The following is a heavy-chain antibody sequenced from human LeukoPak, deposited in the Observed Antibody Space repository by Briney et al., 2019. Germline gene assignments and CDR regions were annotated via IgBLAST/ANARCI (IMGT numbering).Heavy chain of an antibody. Sequence: GGSLRLSCAASGFTFSTYWMSWVRQAPGKGLEWVANIKEDGSEKYYVDSVKGRFTISRDNSKNTLYLQMDSLRAEDTAVYYCARVGSSFDFDYWGQGTLVTVSS. CDR3: ARVGSSFDFDY. CDR1: GFTFSTYW. CDR2: IKEDGSEK. J-gene: IGHJ4*02. V-gene: IGHV3-7*01. D-gene: IGHD6-13*01.